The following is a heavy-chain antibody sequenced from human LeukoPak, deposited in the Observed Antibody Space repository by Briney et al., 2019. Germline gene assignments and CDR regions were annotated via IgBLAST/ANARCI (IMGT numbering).Heavy chain of an antibody. CDR1: GFTFDNYV. CDR3: ARVHTVVTPFDS. Sequence: GGSLRLSCEASGFTFDNYVMHWVRQAPGKGLEWVAFLRYDGITKFYADSVKGRFTISRDNAKSSLYLQMNSLRAEDTAVYYCARVHTVVTPFDSWGQGTLVTVSS. CDR2: LRYDGITK. V-gene: IGHV3-30*02. D-gene: IGHD4-23*01. J-gene: IGHJ4*02.